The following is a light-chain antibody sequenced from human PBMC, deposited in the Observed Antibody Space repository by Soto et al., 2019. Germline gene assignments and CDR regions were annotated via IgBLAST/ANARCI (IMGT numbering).Light chain of an antibody. CDR2: GAS. CDR1: QSVSSN. CDR3: QQYNNSPT. Sequence: EIVLTQSPATLSLSPGDRATLSCRASQSVSSNLAWYQQQPGQAPRLLIYGASTRATGLPARFSRSGSGTEFTPTISRLQSEDFAVYYRQQYNNSPTFGLGTKVEIK. V-gene: IGKV3-15*01. J-gene: IGKJ1*01.